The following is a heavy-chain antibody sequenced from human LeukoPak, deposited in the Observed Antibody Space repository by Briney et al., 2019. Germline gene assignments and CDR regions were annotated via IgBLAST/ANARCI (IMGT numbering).Heavy chain of an antibody. V-gene: IGHV4-59*01. Sequence: SETLSLTCTVSGGSISSYYWSWLRQPPGKGLEWIGYIYYSGSTNYNPSLKSRVTISVDTSKNQFSLKLSSVTAADTAVYYCARGFDSDWFDPWGQGTLVTVSS. CDR1: GGSISSYY. D-gene: IGHD2-21*01. J-gene: IGHJ5*02. CDR3: ARGFDSDWFDP. CDR2: IYYSGST.